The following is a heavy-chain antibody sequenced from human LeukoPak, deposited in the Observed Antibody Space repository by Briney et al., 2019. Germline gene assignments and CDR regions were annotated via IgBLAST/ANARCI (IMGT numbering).Heavy chain of an antibody. J-gene: IGHJ4*02. V-gene: IGHV3-30*18. CDR1: GFTFSSYG. D-gene: IGHD3-22*01. Sequence: PGRSLRLSCAASGFTFSSYGMHWVRQAPGKGLEWVAVISYDGSNKYYADSVKGRFTISRDNSKNTLYLRMNSLRAEDTAVYYCAKDRGTMIVVDPPDYWGQGTLVTVSS. CDR2: ISYDGSNK. CDR3: AKDRGTMIVVDPPDY.